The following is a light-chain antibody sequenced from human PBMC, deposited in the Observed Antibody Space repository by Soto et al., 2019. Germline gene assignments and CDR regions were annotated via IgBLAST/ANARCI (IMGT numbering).Light chain of an antibody. Sequence: EIVLTQSPGPLSLSPGERATLSCRTSQSVSSSYLAWYQQKPGQAPRLLIYDASSRATGIPDMFSGSGSGTDFTLTISRLEPEDFAVYYCQQYGSSPPTFGQGTKVEIK. J-gene: IGKJ1*01. CDR3: QQYGSSPPT. CDR2: DAS. CDR1: QSVSSSY. V-gene: IGKV3-20*01.